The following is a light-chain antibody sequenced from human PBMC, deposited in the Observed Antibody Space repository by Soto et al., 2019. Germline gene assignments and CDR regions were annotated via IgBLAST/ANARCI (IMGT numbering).Light chain of an antibody. CDR3: QQDYTSPRT. J-gene: IGKJ1*01. Sequence: DIQMTQSPSTLSASVGDRVTITCRASQSIITSLAWYQQKPGKAPKLLIYKASSLQSGVPSRFSGSGSGTEFTLTISSLQAGDVGVYYCQQDYTSPRTFGHGTKVDIK. CDR1: QSIITS. CDR2: KAS. V-gene: IGKV1-5*03.